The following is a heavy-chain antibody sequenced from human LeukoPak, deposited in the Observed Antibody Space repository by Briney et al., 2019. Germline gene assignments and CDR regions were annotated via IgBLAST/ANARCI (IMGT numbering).Heavy chain of an antibody. V-gene: IGHV3-74*01. CDR2: IMSDGRST. D-gene: IGHD2-21*02. J-gene: IGHJ5*01. CDR3: ATVFDF. CDR1: GFTFTTYG. Sequence: GGSLRLSCAASGFTFTTYGMHWVRQAPGKGLVWVSRIMSDGRSTYADSVKGRFTISRDDAKNTVYLQMNSLRAEDTAVYYCATVFDFWGQGTLVTVSS.